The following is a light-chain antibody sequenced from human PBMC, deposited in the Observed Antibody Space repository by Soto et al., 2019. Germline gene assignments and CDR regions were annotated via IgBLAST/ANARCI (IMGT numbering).Light chain of an antibody. Sequence: QSALTQPASVSGSPGQSITISCTGASSDVGAYNYVSWYQQHPGKAPKLMIFDVSNRPSGVSNRFSGSKSGNTASLTISGLQAEDEADYYCSSYTRSGNYVFGPGTKVTVL. V-gene: IGLV2-14*01. CDR3: SSYTRSGNYV. CDR1: SSDVGAYNY. CDR2: DVS. J-gene: IGLJ1*01.